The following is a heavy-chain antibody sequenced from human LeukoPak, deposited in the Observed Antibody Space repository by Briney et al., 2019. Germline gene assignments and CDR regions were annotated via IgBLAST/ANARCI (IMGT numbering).Heavy chain of an antibody. CDR3: ARALLYCSGGSCQAVGYMDV. J-gene: IGHJ6*03. V-gene: IGHV3-11*01. D-gene: IGHD2-15*01. CDR2: ISSSGSTI. CDR1: GFTFSDYY. Sequence: PGGSLRLSCAASGFTFSDYYMSWIRQAPGKGLEWASYISSSGSTIYYADSVKGRFTISRDNAENSLYLQMNSLRAEDTAVYYCARALLYCSGGSCQAVGYMDVWGKGTTVTVSS.